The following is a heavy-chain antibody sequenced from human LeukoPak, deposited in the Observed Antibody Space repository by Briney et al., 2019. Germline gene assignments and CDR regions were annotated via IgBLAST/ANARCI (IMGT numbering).Heavy chain of an antibody. CDR1: GFTFSGFG. Sequence: PGGSLRLSRAASGFTFSGFGMHWVRPAPATGLEWVAFIRYEGSNKNYADSVKGRFPISRDNSKNTLYLQMNSLRAEDTAVYYCAKDHLDYISTSLDYWGQGTLVTVSS. V-gene: IGHV3-30*02. J-gene: IGHJ4*02. D-gene: IGHD3-10*01. CDR2: IRYEGSNK. CDR3: AKDHLDYISTSLDY.